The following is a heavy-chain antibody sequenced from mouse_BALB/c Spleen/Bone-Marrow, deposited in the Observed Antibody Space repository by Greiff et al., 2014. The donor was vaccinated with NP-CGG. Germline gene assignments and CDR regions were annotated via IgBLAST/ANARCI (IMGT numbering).Heavy chain of an antibody. CDR1: GFSLTSYG. CDR2: IWAGGST. CDR3: ARDPIYYDYDWYFDV. V-gene: IGHV2-9*02. J-gene: IGHJ1*01. D-gene: IGHD2-4*01. Sequence: VQLQQSGPGLVAPSQSLSITCTVSGFSLTSYGVHWVRQPPGKGLEWLGVIWAGGSTNYNSALMSRLSISKDYSKSQVFLKMNSLQTDDTAMYYCARDPIYYDYDWYFDVWGAGTTVTVSS.